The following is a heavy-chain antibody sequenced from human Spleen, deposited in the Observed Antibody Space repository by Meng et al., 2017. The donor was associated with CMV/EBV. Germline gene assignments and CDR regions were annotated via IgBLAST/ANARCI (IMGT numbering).Heavy chain of an antibody. V-gene: IGHV4-59*01. CDR1: GDSIGTYY. CDR3: AIAARPDYFDY. Sequence: SETLSLTCTVSGDSIGTYYWSWIRQPPGKGLEWIGYIYYSGSTNYNPSLKSRVTISVDTSKNQFSLKLSSVTAADTAVYYCAIAARPDYFDYWGQGTLVTVSS. D-gene: IGHD6-6*01. CDR2: IYYSGST. J-gene: IGHJ4*02.